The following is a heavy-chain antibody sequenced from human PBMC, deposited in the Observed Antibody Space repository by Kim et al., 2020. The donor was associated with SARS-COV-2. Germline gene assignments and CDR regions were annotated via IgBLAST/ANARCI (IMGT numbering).Heavy chain of an antibody. V-gene: IGHV3-23*01. D-gene: IGHD3-10*01. CDR1: GFTFGTFY. J-gene: IGHJ4*02. CDR3: AYGAGLVY. Sequence: GGSLRLSCVASGFTFGTFYMSWVRQAPGKGLKWVAVIKAPEDHTYYAVSVNVRFTVSSARASYTISLQLLIHSPETTAVYYCAYGAGLVYWGPGTLVTVS. CDR2: IKAPEDHT.